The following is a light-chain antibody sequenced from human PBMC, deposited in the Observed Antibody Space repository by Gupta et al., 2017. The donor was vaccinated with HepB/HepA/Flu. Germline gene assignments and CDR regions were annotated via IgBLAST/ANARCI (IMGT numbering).Light chain of an antibody. Sequence: QSVLTQPPSASGTPGQWVTISCSGSTSNIGTNAVNWYQQVPGTAPKLLIYSNRQRPSGVPDRFSGSKSDTSASLAISGLRSEDEADYYCAAWDDTLNGPVFGGGTKVTVL. CDR3: AAWDDTLNGPV. J-gene: IGLJ3*02. CDR1: TSNIGTNA. CDR2: SNR. V-gene: IGLV1-44*01.